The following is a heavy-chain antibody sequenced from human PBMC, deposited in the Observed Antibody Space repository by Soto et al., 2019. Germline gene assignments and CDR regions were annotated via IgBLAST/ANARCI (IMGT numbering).Heavy chain of an antibody. Sequence: SETLSLTCTVSGGSVSSNSYSWGWIRQSPGKGLEWIGSFSSVRSTNNSPSLKSRATISVDTSKNQLSLNLTSVTAADTAVYYCARHFRDAYTALAFWGQGTLVTVSS. J-gene: IGHJ4*02. CDR3: ARHFRDAYTALAF. CDR1: GGSVSSNSYS. V-gene: IGHV4-39*07. D-gene: IGHD3-3*02. CDR2: FSSVRST.